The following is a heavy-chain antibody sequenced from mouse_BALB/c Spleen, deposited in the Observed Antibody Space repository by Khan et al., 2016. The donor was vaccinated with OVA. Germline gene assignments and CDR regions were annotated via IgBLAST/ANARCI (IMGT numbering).Heavy chain of an antibody. Sequence: QIQLVQSGPELKKPGETVKLSCKASGYTFTNYGMNWVQQSPGKALKWMGWINTYTGEPTYADDFKGRFAFSLETSASTAYLQINNLKNEDTATYFCARPPFCSYTLDYWGQGTLGTVSS. CDR3: ARPPFCSYTLDY. CDR1: GYTFTNYG. J-gene: IGHJ4*01. V-gene: IGHV9-3-1*01. CDR2: INTYTGEP.